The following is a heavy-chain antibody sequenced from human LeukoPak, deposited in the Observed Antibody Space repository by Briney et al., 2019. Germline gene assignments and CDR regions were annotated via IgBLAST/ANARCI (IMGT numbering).Heavy chain of an antibody. J-gene: IGHJ4*02. CDR3: TQGYCSGGSCSNVDFDY. CDR1: GGTFSSYA. V-gene: IGHV1-69*01. CDR2: IIPIFGTA. Sequence: PAASVKVSCKATGGTFSSYAISWVRQAPGQGLEWMGGIIPIFGTANYAQKFQGRVTITADESTSTAYMELSSLRSEDTAAYYCTQGYCSGGSCSNVDFDYWGQGTLVTVSS. D-gene: IGHD2-15*01.